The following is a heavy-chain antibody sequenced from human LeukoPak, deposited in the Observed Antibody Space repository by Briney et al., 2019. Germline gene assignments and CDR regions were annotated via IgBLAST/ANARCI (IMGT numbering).Heavy chain of an antibody. D-gene: IGHD6-19*01. CDR1: GFTFSSYG. Sequence: GRSLRLSCAASGFTFSSYGMHWVRQAPGKGLEWVAVIWYDGSNKYYADSVKGRFTISRDNSKNTLYLQMNSLRAEDTAVYYCAKDRRAAVAELDYWGQGTLVTVSS. V-gene: IGHV3-33*06. J-gene: IGHJ4*02. CDR3: AKDRRAAVAELDY. CDR2: IWYDGSNK.